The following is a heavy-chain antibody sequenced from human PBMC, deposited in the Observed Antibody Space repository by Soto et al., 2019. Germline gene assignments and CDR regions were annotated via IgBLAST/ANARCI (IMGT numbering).Heavy chain of an antibody. Sequence: SETLTLTCAVYGWSFSGYYWSWIRQPPGKGLEWIGEINHSGSTNSNPSLKSRVTISVDTSKNQFSLKLSSVTAADTAVYYCARVRLAGWFEPWGKGTLVTVSS. V-gene: IGHV4-34*01. J-gene: IGHJ5*02. CDR2: INHSGST. CDR1: GWSFSGYY. CDR3: ARVRLAGWFEP.